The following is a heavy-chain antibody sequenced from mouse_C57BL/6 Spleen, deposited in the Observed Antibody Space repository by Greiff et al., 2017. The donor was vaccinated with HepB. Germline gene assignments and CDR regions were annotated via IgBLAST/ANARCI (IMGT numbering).Heavy chain of an antibody. CDR1: GFSLTSYA. J-gene: IGHJ2*01. Sequence: QVQLQQSGPGLVAPSQSLSITCTVSGFSLTSYAISWVRQPPGKGLEWLGVIWTGGGTNYNSALQSRLSISKDNSKSQVFLKMNSLQTDDTARYYCARNPLYYGNSYFDYWGQGTTLTVSS. CDR3: ARNPLYYGNSYFDY. V-gene: IGHV2-9-1*01. D-gene: IGHD2-1*01. CDR2: IWTGGGT.